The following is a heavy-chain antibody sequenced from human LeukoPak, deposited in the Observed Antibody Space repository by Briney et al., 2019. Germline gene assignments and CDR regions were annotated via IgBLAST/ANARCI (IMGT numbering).Heavy chain of an antibody. CDR1: GYTLTELS. CDR2: FDPEDGET. Sequence: ASVKVSCKVSGYTLTELSMHWVRQAPGKGLEWMGGFDPEDGETIYAQKFQGRVTMTEDTSTDTAYMELSSLRTEDTAVYYCATRRYVWGSYRRDFDYWGQGTLVTVSS. CDR3: ATRRYVWGSYRRDFDY. J-gene: IGHJ4*02. D-gene: IGHD3-16*02. V-gene: IGHV1-24*01.